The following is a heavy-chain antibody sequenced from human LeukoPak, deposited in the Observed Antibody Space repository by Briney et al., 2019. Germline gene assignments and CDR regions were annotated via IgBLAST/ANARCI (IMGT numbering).Heavy chain of an antibody. CDR1: GFIFSRHW. J-gene: IGHJ4*02. CDR3: SRSLDY. V-gene: IGHV3-7*01. CDR2: IKQDGSER. Sequence: GGSLRLSCGASGFIFSRHWMSWVRQAPGKGPEWVANIKQDGSERYYAASVRGRFSISRDNTKNSLYLQMNSLRAEDTGVYYCSRSLDYLGQGALVTVSS.